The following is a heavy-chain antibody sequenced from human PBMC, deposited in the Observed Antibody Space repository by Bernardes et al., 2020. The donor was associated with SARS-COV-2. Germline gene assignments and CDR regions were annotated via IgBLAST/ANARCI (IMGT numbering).Heavy chain of an antibody. J-gene: IGHJ6*02. CDR2: IGTAGDT. V-gene: IGHV3-13*01. D-gene: IGHD3-3*02. CDR3: ARVTIYRYGMDV. Sequence: GSLRLSCVASGITFGSYDMHWVRQSTRKGLEWVAAIGTAGDTYYSDSVKGRFTISRENAKNSLYLQMNSLRADDTAVYYCARVTIYRYGMDVWGQGTTVTVSS. CDR1: GITFGSYD.